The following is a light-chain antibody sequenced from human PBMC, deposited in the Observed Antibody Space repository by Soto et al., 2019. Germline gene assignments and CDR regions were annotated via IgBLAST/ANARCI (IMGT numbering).Light chain of an antibody. V-gene: IGKV3-20*01. CDR3: QQYGSLPWT. J-gene: IGKJ1*01. CDR2: GAS. Sequence: EIVLTQSPGTLSSSPGEKATLSCRASQSVSSNYLAWYQQKPGQAPRPLIYGASSRAIGIPDRFSGSGSGTDFTLTISRLEPEDFAVYYCQQYGSLPWTFGQGTKV. CDR1: QSVSSNY.